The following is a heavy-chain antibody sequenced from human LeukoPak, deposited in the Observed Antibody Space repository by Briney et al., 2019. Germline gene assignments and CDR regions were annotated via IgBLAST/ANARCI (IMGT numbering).Heavy chain of an antibody. CDR1: GYTFTSYG. CDR2: ISAYNGNT. V-gene: IGHV1-18*01. CDR3: ARDWYSSSWYWDW. Sequence: GASVKVSCKASGYTFTSYGISWXXXXXXQXXXXXGWISAYNGNTNYAQKLQGRVTXXTDXXXXTAYMELRSLRSDDTAVYYCARDWYSSSWYWDWWGQGTLVTVSS. D-gene: IGHD6-13*01. J-gene: IGHJ4*02.